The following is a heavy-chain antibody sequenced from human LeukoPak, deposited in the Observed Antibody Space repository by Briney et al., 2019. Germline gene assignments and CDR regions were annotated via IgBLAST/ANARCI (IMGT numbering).Heavy chain of an antibody. V-gene: IGHV4-34*01. CDR1: GVSFSGYY. CDR2: INHSGST. J-gene: IGHJ4*02. D-gene: IGHD6-6*01. CDR3: AARLAGQIEYSSSSFDY. Sequence: SETLSLTCAVYGVSFSGYYWSWIRQPPGKGLEWIGEINHSGSTNYNPPLKNRVAISVETSKTQSCLNLSSMTAADTTGHYCAARLAGQIEYSSSSFDYWGQGTLVTVSS.